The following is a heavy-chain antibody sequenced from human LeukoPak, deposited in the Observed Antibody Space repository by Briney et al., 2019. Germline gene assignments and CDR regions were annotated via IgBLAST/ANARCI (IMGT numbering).Heavy chain of an antibody. V-gene: IGHV4-34*01. D-gene: IGHD3-10*01. CDR1: GGSFSDHY. CDR2: INHSGNI. Sequence: SETLSLTCAVYGGSFSDHYCAWIRQSPEKGLEWIGEINHSGNIYYNPSLKSRVTTSIDTSKNQFSLKLTSVTAADTAVYYCASRVGRGLYYFDYWAQGTPVIVSS. CDR3: ASRVGRGLYYFDY. J-gene: IGHJ4*02.